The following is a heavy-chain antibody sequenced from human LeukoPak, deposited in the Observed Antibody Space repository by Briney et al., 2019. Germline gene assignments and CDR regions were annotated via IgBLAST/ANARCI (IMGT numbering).Heavy chain of an antibody. J-gene: IGHJ4*02. CDR2: IYYSGST. V-gene: IGHV4-59*01. Sequence: SETLSLTCTVSGGSISSYYWSWIRQPPGKGLEWIGYIYYSGSTNYNPFLKSRVTISVDTSKNQFSLKLSSVAAADTAVYYCASSYYDSSGYLNWGQGTLVTVSS. D-gene: IGHD3-22*01. CDR1: GGSISSYY. CDR3: ASSYYDSSGYLN.